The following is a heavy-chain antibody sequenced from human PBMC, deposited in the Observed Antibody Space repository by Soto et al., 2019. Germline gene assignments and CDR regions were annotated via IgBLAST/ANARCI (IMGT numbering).Heavy chain of an antibody. D-gene: IGHD3-10*01. CDR2: INHSGST. V-gene: IGHV4-34*01. Sequence: SETLSLTCAVYGGSFSGYYWSWIRQPPGKGLEWIGEINHSGSTNYNPSLKSRVTISVDTSKNQFSLKLSSVPAADTAVYYCASYYGSGSYYNWFDPWGKGTLVTVSS. CDR1: GGSFSGYY. CDR3: ASYYGSGSYYNWFDP. J-gene: IGHJ5*02.